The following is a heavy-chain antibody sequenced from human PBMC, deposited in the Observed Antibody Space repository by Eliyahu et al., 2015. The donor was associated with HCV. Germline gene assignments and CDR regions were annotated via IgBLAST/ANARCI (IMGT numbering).Heavy chain of an antibody. Sequence: QVQLVQSGAEVKKPGASVKVSCKASGYXFXSYXMHWVRQAPGQRLEWMGWINAGNGNTKYSQKFQGRVTITRDTSASTAYMELSSLRSEDTAVYYCARVLMVRGVIRDYYFDYWGQGTLVTVSS. CDR1: GYXFXSYX. J-gene: IGHJ4*02. D-gene: IGHD3-10*01. V-gene: IGHV1-3*01. CDR3: ARVLMVRGVIRDYYFDY. CDR2: INAGNGNT.